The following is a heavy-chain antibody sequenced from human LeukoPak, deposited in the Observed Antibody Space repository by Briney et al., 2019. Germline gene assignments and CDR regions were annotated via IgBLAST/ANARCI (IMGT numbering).Heavy chain of an antibody. Sequence: PSETLSLTCAVYGGSFSGYYWSWIRQPPGKGLEWIGEINHSGSTNYDPSLKSRVTISVDTSKNQFSLKLSSVTAADTAVYYCASLYMRADWGQGTLVTVSS. J-gene: IGHJ4*02. V-gene: IGHV4-34*01. D-gene: IGHD2-8*01. CDR1: GGSFSGYY. CDR3: ASLYMRAD. CDR2: INHSGST.